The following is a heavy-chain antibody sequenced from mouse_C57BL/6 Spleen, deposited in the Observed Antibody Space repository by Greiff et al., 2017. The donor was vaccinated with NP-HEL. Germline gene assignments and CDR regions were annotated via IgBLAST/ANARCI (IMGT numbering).Heavy chain of an antibody. J-gene: IGHJ1*03. V-gene: IGHV7-3*01. CDR3: ARYGERYFDV. Sequence: EVKLMESGGGLVQPGGSLSLSCAASGFTFTDYYMSWVRQPPGKALEWLGFIRNKANGYTTEYSASVKGRFTISRDNSQSILYLQMNALRAEDSATYYCARYGERYFDVWGTGTTVTVSS. CDR2: IRNKANGYTT. CDR1: GFTFTDYY.